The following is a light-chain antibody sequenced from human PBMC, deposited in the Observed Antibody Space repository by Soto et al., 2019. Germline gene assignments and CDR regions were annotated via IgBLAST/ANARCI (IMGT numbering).Light chain of an antibody. CDR2: GAS. J-gene: IGKJ1*01. CDR3: QQYNNWPT. Sequence: EMVLTQSPDTLSLSPAERATLSCRASQSISSDLAWYQQKPGQAPRLLIYGASTRATGVPARFDGSGSGADFTLTISSLEPEDFAVYYCQQYNNWPTFGQGTKVDIK. CDR1: QSISSD. V-gene: IGKV3-11*01.